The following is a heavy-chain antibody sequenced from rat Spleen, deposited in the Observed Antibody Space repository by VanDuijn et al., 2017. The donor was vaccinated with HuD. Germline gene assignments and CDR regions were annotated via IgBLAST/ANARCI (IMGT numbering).Heavy chain of an antibody. V-gene: IGHV3-3*01. D-gene: IGHD1-1*01. CDR1: GYSITSSYR. Sequence: EVQLQESGPGLVKPSQSLSLTCSVTGYSITSSYRWNWIRKFPGNKLEWMGYINSAGSTNYNPSLKSRISITRDTSKNQFFLQVNSVTTEDTATYYCARYLVVPFDYWGQGVMVTVSS. J-gene: IGHJ2*01. CDR3: ARYLVVPFDY. CDR2: INSAGST.